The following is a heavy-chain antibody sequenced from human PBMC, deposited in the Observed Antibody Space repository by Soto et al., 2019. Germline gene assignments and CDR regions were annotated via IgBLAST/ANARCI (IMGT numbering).Heavy chain of an antibody. CDR3: AKGFAVYGDYVVY. J-gene: IGHJ4*02. Sequence: EVQLLESGGGLVQPGGSLRLSCAASGFTFSSYAMSWVRQAPGKGLEWVSAISGSGGSTYYADSVKGRFTISRDNSKNTLYLQMNSLRAEDTAXXXXAKGFAVYGDYVVYWGQGTLVTVSS. CDR1: GFTFSSYA. V-gene: IGHV3-23*01. CDR2: ISGSGGST. D-gene: IGHD4-17*01.